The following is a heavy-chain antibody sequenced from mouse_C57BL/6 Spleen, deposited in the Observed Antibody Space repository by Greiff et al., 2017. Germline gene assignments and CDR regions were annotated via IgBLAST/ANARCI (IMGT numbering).Heavy chain of an antibody. CDR3: ARWLRHYAMDY. J-gene: IGHJ4*01. CDR2: INPNNGGT. CDR1: GYTFTDYY. V-gene: IGHV1-26*01. Sequence: EVQLQQSGPELVKPGASVKISCKASGYTFTDYYMNWVKQSHGQSLEWIGAINPNNGGTSYNQKFKGKATLTVDTSSSTAYMELRSLTSEDSAVYYCARWLRHYAMDYWGQGTSVTVSS. D-gene: IGHD2-2*01.